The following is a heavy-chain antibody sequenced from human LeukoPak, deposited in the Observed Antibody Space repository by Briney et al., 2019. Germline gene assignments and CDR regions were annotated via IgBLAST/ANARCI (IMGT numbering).Heavy chain of an antibody. Sequence: ASVKVPCKASGYTFTSYAMNWVRQAPGQGLEWMGWINTNTGNPTYAQGFTGRFVFSLDTSVSTAYLQISSLKAEDTAVYYCARDGYGSGSYYNLLHWGQGTLVTVSS. CDR2: INTNTGNP. J-gene: IGHJ1*01. CDR3: ARDGYGSGSYYNLLH. V-gene: IGHV7-4-1*02. D-gene: IGHD3-10*01. CDR1: GYTFTSYA.